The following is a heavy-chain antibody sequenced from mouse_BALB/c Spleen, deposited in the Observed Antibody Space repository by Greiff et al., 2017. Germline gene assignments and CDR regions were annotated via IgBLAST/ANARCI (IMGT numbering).Heavy chain of an antibody. D-gene: IGHD2-14*01. CDR2: ISSGSSTI. J-gene: IGHJ4*01. CDR3: ARYDYAMDY. V-gene: IGHV5-17*02. Sequence: EVKVEESGGGLVKPGGSLKLSCAASGFTFSSFGMHWVRQAPEKGLEWVAYISSGSSTIYYADTVKGRFTISRDNPKNTLFLQMTSLRSEDTAMYYCARYDYAMDYWGQGTSVTVSS. CDR1: GFTFSSFG.